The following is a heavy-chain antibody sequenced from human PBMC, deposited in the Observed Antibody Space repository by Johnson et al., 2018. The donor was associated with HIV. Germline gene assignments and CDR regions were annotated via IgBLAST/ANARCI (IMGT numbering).Heavy chain of an antibody. CDR3: ARDLRAFDI. V-gene: IGHV3-66*01. CDR1: GFTFSSYA. J-gene: IGHJ3*02. Sequence: VQLVESGGGVVQPGRSLRLSCAASGFTFSSYAMHWVRQAPGKGLEWVSVIYSGGSTYYADSVKGRFTISRDNSKNTLYLQMNSLRAGDTAVYYCARDLRAFDIWGQGTMVTVSS. CDR2: IYSGGST.